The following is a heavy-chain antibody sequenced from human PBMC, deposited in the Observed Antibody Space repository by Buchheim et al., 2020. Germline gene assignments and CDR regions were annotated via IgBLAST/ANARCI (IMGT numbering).Heavy chain of an antibody. CDR3: ARGRISNDY. CDR2: ISSTSTYT. D-gene: IGHD3-3*01. V-gene: IGHV3-11*05. J-gene: IGHJ4*02. CDR1: GFTFTEYY. Sequence: QVQLVESGGGLVKPGGSLRLSCAASGFTFTEYYVTWIRQAPGKGLEWISYISSTSTYTNYADSVKGRFTIPRDNAKNSVYLQMNRLRAEDTAVYYCARGRISNDYWGQGTL.